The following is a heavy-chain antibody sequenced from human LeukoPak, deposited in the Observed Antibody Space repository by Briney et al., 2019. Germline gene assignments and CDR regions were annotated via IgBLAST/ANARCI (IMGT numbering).Heavy chain of an antibody. J-gene: IGHJ4*02. Sequence: PSETLSLTCTVSGASISGYCWSWVRQPPGKGLEWIGYIYYSGSTNYNPSLKSRVTISIDTSKNQFSLKLSSVTAADTAVYYCARVTGYMIEDYFDYWGQGTLVTVSS. V-gene: IGHV4-59*01. CDR1: GASISGYC. CDR2: IYYSGST. D-gene: IGHD3-22*01. CDR3: ARVTGYMIEDYFDY.